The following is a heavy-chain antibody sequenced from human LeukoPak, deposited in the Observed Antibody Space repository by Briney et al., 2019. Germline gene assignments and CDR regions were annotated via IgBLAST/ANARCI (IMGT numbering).Heavy chain of an antibody. D-gene: IGHD3-22*01. CDR1: GGSFSGYY. Sequence: SGTLSLTCAVYGGSFSGYYWSWIRQPPGKGLEWIGEINHSGSTNFNPSLKSRVTISVDTSKNQFSLKLSSVTAADTAVYYCARDAERLITNPPNSGMDVWGPGTTVTVSS. CDR3: ARDAERLITNPPNSGMDV. CDR2: INHSGST. J-gene: IGHJ6*02. V-gene: IGHV4-34*01.